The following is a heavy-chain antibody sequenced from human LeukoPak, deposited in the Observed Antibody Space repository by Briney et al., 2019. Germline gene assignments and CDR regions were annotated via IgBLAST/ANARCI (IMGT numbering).Heavy chain of an antibody. D-gene: IGHD1-26*01. V-gene: IGHV3-30-3*01. Sequence: GGSVRLSCAASGFTFSSYTMHWVRQAPGKGLEWVAVISYDGSNKYYADSVKGRFTISRDNSKNTLYLQMNSLRAEDTAVYYCARDYVGSGGEDYWGQGTLVTVSS. J-gene: IGHJ4*02. CDR1: GFTFSSYT. CDR2: ISYDGSNK. CDR3: ARDYVGSGGEDY.